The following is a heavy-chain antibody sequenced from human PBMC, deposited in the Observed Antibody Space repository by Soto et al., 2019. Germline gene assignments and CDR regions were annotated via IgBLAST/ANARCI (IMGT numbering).Heavy chain of an antibody. CDR1: GYTFTSYA. V-gene: IGHV1-3*01. CDR2: INAGNGNT. J-gene: IGHJ6*02. Sequence: GASVKVSCKASGYTFTSYAMHWVRQAPGQRLEWMGWINAGNGNTKYSQKFQGRVTITRDTSASTAYMELSSLRSEDTAVYYCARNLDTAMAPPTLDGMDVWGQGTTVTVSS. D-gene: IGHD5-18*01. CDR3: ARNLDTAMAPPTLDGMDV.